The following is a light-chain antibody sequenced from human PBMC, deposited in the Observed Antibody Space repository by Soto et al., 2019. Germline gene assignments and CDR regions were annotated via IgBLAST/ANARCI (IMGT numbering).Light chain of an antibody. CDR2: KAS. V-gene: IGKV1-5*03. Sequence: DIQMTQSPSTLSASVGDRVTITCRASQSISTWLAWYQQKPGKAPKLLIYKASSLEGEVPSRFSGSGPGTDFNITIISLQPDDFATYYCQQYNTYPLTFGGGTTVEIK. CDR3: QQYNTYPLT. CDR1: QSISTW. J-gene: IGKJ4*01.